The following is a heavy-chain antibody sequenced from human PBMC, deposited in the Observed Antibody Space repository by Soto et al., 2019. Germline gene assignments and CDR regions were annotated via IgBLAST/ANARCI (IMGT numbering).Heavy chain of an antibody. V-gene: IGHV4-34*01. CDR1: GGSFTDYY. CDR2: INHSGST. D-gene: IGHD3-16*02. CDR3: ARVRARLLSHAFDF. J-gene: IGHJ3*01. Sequence: QVQLQQWGAGLLKPSETLSLTCAVYGGSFTDYYWTWIRQPPGKGLEWIGEINHSGSTNYNPSLKNRVTISLDTSKNQFSLKVNSVTAAETAVYFCARVRARLLSHAFDFWGQGTLVTVSS.